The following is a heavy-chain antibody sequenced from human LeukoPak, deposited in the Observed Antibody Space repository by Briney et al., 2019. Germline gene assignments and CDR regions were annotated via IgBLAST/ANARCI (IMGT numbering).Heavy chain of an antibody. CDR3: ARGRQWPQDLDL. CDR1: GGSISSHH. Sequence: SETLSLTCTGSGGSISSHHWIWIRQPPGRGLEWIGYIYYSGSTNYNPSLKSRVTISLDTTKNQFSAKLSSVTAAGPAVCCGARGRQWPQDLDLWRRGTMVAVCS. V-gene: IGHV4-59*11. CDR2: IYYSGST. D-gene: IGHD6-19*01. J-gene: IGHJ2*01.